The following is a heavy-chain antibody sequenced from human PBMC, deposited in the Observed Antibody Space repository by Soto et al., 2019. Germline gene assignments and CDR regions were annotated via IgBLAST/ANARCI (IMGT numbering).Heavy chain of an antibody. J-gene: IGHJ6*02. CDR1: GYTFTSYG. CDR3: ARDIVVVPAARLYYYYGIDV. Sequence: GASVKVSCKASGYTFTSYGISWVRQAPGQGLEWMGWISAYNGNTNYAQKLQGRVTMTTDTSTSTAYMELRSLRSDDTAVYYCARDIVVVPAARLYYYYGIDVWGQGTTVTVS. D-gene: IGHD2-2*01. CDR2: ISAYNGNT. V-gene: IGHV1-18*01.